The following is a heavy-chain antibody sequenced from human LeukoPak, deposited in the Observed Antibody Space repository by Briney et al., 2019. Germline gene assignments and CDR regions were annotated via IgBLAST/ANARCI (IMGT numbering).Heavy chain of an antibody. CDR1: GFTVSGNY. V-gene: IGHV3-53*01. CDR3: ASTSIIRGYDHDQFY. J-gene: IGHJ4*02. CDR2: IRSDDST. Sequence: GGSLRLSCAASGFTVSGNYMGWVRQAPGKGLECVSLIRSDDSTYYADSVKGRFTISRDSSKNTLYLQMNNLRAEDSAAYYCASTSIIRGYDHDQFYWGQGTLVTVSS. D-gene: IGHD5-12*01.